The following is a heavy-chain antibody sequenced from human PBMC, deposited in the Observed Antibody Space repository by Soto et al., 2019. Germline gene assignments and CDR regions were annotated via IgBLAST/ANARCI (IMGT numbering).Heavy chain of an antibody. CDR1: GGSISSGGYD. D-gene: IGHD3-10*01. Sequence: TLSLTCTVSGGSISSGGYDWSWIRQHPGKGVEWIAYIDYSASTYYSPSLQSRVTISVDTSKNQFSLKLSSVTAADTAVYYCARCITMVRGTDNWLDHWGQGTLVTVSS. J-gene: IGHJ5*02. V-gene: IGHV4-31*03. CDR2: IDYSAST. CDR3: ARCITMVRGTDNWLDH.